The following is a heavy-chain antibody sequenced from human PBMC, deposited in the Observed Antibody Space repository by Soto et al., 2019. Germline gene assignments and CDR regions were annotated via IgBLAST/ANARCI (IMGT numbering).Heavy chain of an antibody. D-gene: IGHD2-2*01. Sequence: GESLKISCKGSGYSLTSYWISWVRQMPGKGLEWMGRIDPSDSYTNYSPSFQGHVTISADKSISTAYLQWSSLKASDTAMYYCARILEDIVVVPAASRDYWGQGTLVTVSS. V-gene: IGHV5-10-1*01. CDR1: GYSLTSYW. CDR3: ARILEDIVVVPAASRDY. J-gene: IGHJ4*02. CDR2: IDPSDSYT.